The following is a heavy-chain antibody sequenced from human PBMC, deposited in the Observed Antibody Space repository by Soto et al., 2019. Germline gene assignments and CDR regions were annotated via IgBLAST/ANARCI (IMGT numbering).Heavy chain of an antibody. J-gene: IGHJ6*02. CDR1: GFTFRNHA. CDR3: ARGDREDILVVFGARPGEYGTDI. Sequence: QVQLVESGGGVVQPGGSLRLSCAASGFTFRNHAMHWVRQAPGKGLECLAVIAHDGSNAFYRDSVKGRFTVSRDNSKNTLYLYMNSLRSEDTGVYYCARGDREDILVVFGARPGEYGTDIWGQGTTVIVSS. CDR2: IAHDGSNA. D-gene: IGHD2-15*01. V-gene: IGHV3-30-3*01.